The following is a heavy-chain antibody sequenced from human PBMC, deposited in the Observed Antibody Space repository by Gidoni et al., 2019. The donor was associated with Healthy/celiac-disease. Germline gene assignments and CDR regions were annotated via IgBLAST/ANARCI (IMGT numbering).Heavy chain of an antibody. V-gene: IGHV4-38-2*02. CDR3: ARAPGPYDDSDNWFDP. Sequence: QVQLQESGPGLVKPSETLSLTCTVSGYSISSGYYWGWIRQPPGKGLEWIGSLYHSGSTYYNPSLKSRVTISVDTSKNQFSLKLSSVTAAATAVYYCARAPGPYDDSDNWFDPWGQGTLVTVSS. D-gene: IGHD3-22*01. J-gene: IGHJ5*02. CDR1: GYSISSGYY. CDR2: LYHSGST.